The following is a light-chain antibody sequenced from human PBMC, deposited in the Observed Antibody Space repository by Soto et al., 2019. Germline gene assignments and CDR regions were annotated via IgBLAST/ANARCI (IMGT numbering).Light chain of an antibody. CDR3: SSYTSSSRV. Sequence: QSALTQPASVSGSPGQSITISCTGTSSDVGGYNYVSWYQQHPGKAPKLMIYDVSNRPSGVSNRFSGSKSGNTAYLTISGLQADDEADYYCSSYTSSSRVFGGGTKLTVL. CDR1: SSDVGGYNY. V-gene: IGLV2-14*01. CDR2: DVS. J-gene: IGLJ2*01.